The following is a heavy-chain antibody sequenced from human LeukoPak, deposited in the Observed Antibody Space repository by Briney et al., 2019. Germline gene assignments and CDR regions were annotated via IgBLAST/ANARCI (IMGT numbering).Heavy chain of an antibody. D-gene: IGHD1-26*01. CDR3: ARDSTPTYYSGTYYFAY. V-gene: IGHV1-46*01. CDR1: GYTFTSYY. CDR2: INPSGGST. Sequence: GASVKVSCKASGYTFTSYYMHWVRQAPGQGLEWMGIINPSGGSTTYAQKFQGRVTMTRDTSTSTVYMELSSLRSEDTAVYYCARDSTPTYYSGTYYFAYWGQGTLVTVSS. J-gene: IGHJ4*02.